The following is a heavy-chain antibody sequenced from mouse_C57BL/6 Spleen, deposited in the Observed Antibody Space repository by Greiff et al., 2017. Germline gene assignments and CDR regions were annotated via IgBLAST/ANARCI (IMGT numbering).Heavy chain of an antibody. V-gene: IGHV1-50*01. J-gene: IGHJ2*01. CDR1: GYTFTSYW. CDR2: IDPSDSYT. D-gene: IGHD1-1*01. CDR3: ARNYCSSPYYFDY. Sequence: QVQLQQPGAELVKPGASVKLSCKASGYTFTSYWMQWVKQRPGQGLEWIGEIDPSDSYTNYNQKFKGKATLTVDTSSSTAYMHLSSLTSEDSAVYYCARNYCSSPYYFDYWGQGTTLTVSS.